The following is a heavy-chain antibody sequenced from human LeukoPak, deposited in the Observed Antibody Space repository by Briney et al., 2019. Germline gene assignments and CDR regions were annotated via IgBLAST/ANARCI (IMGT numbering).Heavy chain of an antibody. D-gene: IGHD6-19*01. V-gene: IGHV3-30*04. J-gene: IGHJ4*02. CDR2: ISYDGSNK. Sequence: PGGSLRLSCAASGFTFSSYAMHWVRQAPGKGLEWVAVISYDGSNKYYADSVKGRFTISRDNSKNTLYLQMKSLRAEDTAVYYCARATGRARSGADYWGQGTLVTVSS. CDR1: GFTFSSYA. CDR3: ARATGRARSGADY.